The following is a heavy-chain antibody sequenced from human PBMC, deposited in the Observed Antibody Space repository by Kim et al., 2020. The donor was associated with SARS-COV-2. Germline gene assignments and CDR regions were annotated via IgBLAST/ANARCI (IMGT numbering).Heavy chain of an antibody. CDR1: GFTFSSYA. D-gene: IGHD6-13*01. CDR2: ISYDGNNK. Sequence: GGSLRLSCAASGFTFSSYAMHWVRQAPGKGLEWVAVISYDGNNKYYADSVKGRFTISRDNSKNTLYLQMNSLRAEDTAVYYCATDGTPSSSWYSPYDYWGQGTLVTGSS. CDR3: ATDGTPSSSWYSPYDY. J-gene: IGHJ4*02. V-gene: IGHV3-30*04.